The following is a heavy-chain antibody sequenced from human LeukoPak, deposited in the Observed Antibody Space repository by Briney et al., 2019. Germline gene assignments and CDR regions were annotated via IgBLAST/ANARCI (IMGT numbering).Heavy chain of an antibody. CDR2: IIPIFGTA. J-gene: IGHJ4*02. V-gene: IGHV1-69*06. CDR3: ARRFRVDSSGWYSFDY. CDR1: GGTFSSYA. D-gene: IGHD6-19*01. Sequence: SVKVSCKASGGTFSSYAISWVRQAPGQGLEWMGGIIPIFGTANYAQKFQGRVTITADKSTSTAYMELSSLRSEDTAVYYCARRFRVDSSGWYSFDYWGQGTLVTVSS.